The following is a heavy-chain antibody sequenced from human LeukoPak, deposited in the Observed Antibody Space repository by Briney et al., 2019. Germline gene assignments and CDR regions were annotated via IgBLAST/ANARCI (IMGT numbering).Heavy chain of an antibody. J-gene: IGHJ4*02. V-gene: IGHV4-61*02. CDR3: ARDLWYSNSWSPASGY. CDR2: IYTSGST. CDR1: GGSISSGSYY. D-gene: IGHD6-13*01. Sequence: PSETLSLTCTVSGGSISSGSYYWTWIRQPAGKGLEWIGRIYTSGSTNYNPSLKSRLTISVDTSKNQFSLKLSSVTAADTAVYYCARDLWYSNSWSPASGYWGQGTLVTVSS.